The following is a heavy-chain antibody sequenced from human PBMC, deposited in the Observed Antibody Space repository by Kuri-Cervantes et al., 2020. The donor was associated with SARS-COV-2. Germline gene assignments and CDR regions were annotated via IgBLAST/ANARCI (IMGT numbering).Heavy chain of an antibody. CDR3: ARDPNANHNNWFDP. J-gene: IGHJ5*02. CDR2: ISGSGGST. Sequence: GGSLRLSCAASGFTFSSYAMSWVRQAPGKGLEWVSAISGSGGSTYYADSVKGRFTISRDNSKNTLYLQMNSLRAEDTAVYYCARDPNANHNNWFDPWGQGTLVTVSS. D-gene: IGHD4/OR15-4a*01. CDR1: GFTFSSYA. V-gene: IGHV3-23*01.